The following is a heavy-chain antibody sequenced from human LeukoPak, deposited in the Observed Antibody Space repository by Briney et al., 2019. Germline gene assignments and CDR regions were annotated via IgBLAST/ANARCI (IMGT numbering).Heavy chain of an antibody. J-gene: IGHJ4*02. CDR1: GGSFSGYY. Sequence: SETLSLTCAVYGGSFSGYYWSWIRQPPGKGLEWLGEINHSGSTNYNPSLKSRVTISVDTSKNQFSLRLSSVTAADTAVYYCVRVDNGGNYFDYWGQGTLVTVSS. CDR3: VRVDNGGNYFDY. V-gene: IGHV4-34*01. CDR2: INHSGST. D-gene: IGHD4-23*01.